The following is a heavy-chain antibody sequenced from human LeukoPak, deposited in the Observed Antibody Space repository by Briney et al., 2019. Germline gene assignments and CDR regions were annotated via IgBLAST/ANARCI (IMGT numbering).Heavy chain of an antibody. V-gene: IGHV3-33*01. J-gene: IGHJ4*02. D-gene: IGHD2-21*02. CDR2: IWNDGTNE. CDR1: GFTFSSYG. Sequence: AGGSLRLSCAASGFTFSSYGMHWVRQAPGKGLEWVALIWNDGTNEYYADSVKGRFTISRDNSKNTLYLQMNSLRAEDTAVYFCARDRAVTDYYFALWGQGTLVTVSP. CDR3: ARDRAVTDYYFAL.